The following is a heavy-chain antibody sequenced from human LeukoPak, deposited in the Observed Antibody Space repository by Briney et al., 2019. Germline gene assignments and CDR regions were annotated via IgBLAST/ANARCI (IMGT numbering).Heavy chain of an antibody. CDR2: IRSKAYGGTT. D-gene: IGHD3-10*01. CDR1: GFTFGDYA. CDR3: TREYGSGSPYYYYGMDV. V-gene: IGHV3-49*03. J-gene: IGHJ6*02. Sequence: GGSLRLSCTASGFTFGDYAMSWFRQAPGKGLEWVGFIRSKAYGGTTEYAASVKGRFTISRDDSKSIAYLQMNSLKTEDTAVYYCTREYGSGSPYYYYGMDVWGQGTTVTVSS.